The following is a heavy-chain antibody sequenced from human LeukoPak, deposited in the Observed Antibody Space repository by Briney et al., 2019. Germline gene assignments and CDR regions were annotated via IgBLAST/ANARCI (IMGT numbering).Heavy chain of an antibody. CDR2: VNHSGNT. V-gene: IGHV4-34*01. CDR1: GGSFSGYY. CDR3: ARHSPYHSQYFDY. D-gene: IGHD2-15*01. J-gene: IGHJ4*02. Sequence: SETLSLTCAVYGGSFSGYYWSWIRQPPGRGLEGIGEVNHSGNTDYNPSLKRRVTISVDTSKSQFSLKLRSVTAADTAVYYCARHSPYHSQYFDYWGQGTLVTVSS.